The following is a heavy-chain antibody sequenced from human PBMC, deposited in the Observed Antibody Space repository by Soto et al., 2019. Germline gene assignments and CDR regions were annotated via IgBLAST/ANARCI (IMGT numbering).Heavy chain of an antibody. CDR1: GYTFISYA. CDR3: ASLVSQTGSYNY. CDR2: ISASSGNT. D-gene: IGHD1-26*01. Sequence: QVQLVQSGAEVKKPGASVKVSCTTSGYTFISYAINWVRQAPGQGLEWMGWISASSGNTNYAQKVQGTVTMTRDTTTGTDYMELPSLKYADAAIYGCASLVSQTGSYNYWGQGTLVTVSS. J-gene: IGHJ4*02. V-gene: IGHV1-18*01.